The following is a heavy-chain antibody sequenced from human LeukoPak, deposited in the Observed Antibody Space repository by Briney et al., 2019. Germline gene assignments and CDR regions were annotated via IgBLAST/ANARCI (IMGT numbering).Heavy chain of an antibody. CDR3: AKDLTTVTTQGDY. CDR1: GFTFSDYS. J-gene: IGHJ4*02. V-gene: IGHV3-21*01. Sequence: GGSLRLSCAASGFTFSDYSMNWVRQAPGKGLEWVASISSSSPYIYYTDSVKGRFTISRDNSKNTLYLQMNSLRTEDTAVYYCAKDLTTVTTQGDYWGQGTLVTVS. D-gene: IGHD4-17*01. CDR2: ISSSSPYI.